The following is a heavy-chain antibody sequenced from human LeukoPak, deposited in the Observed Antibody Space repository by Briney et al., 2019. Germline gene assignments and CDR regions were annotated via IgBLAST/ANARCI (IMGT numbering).Heavy chain of an antibody. Sequence: GATVKISCKASGYTFTDYYMHWVQQAPGKGLEWMGRVDPEDGETIYAEKFQGRVTITADTSTDTAYMELSSLRSEDTAVYYCATVGYCSSTSCYTRRDFDYWGQGTLVTVSS. CDR1: GYTFTDYY. CDR3: ATVGYCSSTSCYTRRDFDY. V-gene: IGHV1-69-2*01. CDR2: VDPEDGET. D-gene: IGHD2-2*02. J-gene: IGHJ4*02.